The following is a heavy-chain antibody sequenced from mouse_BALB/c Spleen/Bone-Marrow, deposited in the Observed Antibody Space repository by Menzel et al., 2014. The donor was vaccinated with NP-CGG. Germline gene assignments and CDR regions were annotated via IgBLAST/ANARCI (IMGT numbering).Heavy chain of an antibody. CDR2: INPYNGAT. D-gene: IGHD6-2*01. J-gene: IGHJ2*01. V-gene: IGHV1-31*01. CDR1: GYSFTGYY. CDR3: AREGGLVPDYFDY. Sequence: VQLKESGPELVKPGASVKISCKASGYSFTGYYMHWVKHSHVKSLEWIGRINPYNGATSYNQNFKDKASLTIDKSSSTAYMEVHSLTSEDSAVYYCAREGGLVPDYFDYWGQGTTLTVSS.